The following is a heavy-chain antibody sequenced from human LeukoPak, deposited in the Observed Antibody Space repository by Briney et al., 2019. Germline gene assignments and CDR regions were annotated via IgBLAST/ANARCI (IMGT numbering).Heavy chain of an antibody. V-gene: IGHV3-23*01. D-gene: IGHD1-26*01. CDR3: AKVPFYLVGVTPVLFDY. Sequence: GGSLRLSCAASGFTFSSYAMSWVRQAPGKGLEWVSAISGSGGSTYYADSVKGRFTISRDNSKNTLYLQMNSLRAEDTAVYYCAKVPFYLVGVTPVLFDYWGQGTLVTVSS. CDR2: ISGSGGST. J-gene: IGHJ4*02. CDR1: GFTFSSYA.